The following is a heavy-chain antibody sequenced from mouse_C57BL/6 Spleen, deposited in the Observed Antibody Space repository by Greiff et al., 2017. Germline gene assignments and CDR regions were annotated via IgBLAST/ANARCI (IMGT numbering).Heavy chain of an antibody. CDR2: INPGSGGT. J-gene: IGHJ2*01. Sequence: VKLQEFGAELVRPGTSVKVSCKASGYAFTNYLIEWVKQRPGQGLEWIGVINPGSGGTNYNEKFKGKATLTADKSSSTAYMQLSSLTSEDSAVYFCAREDDYGSSLDYWGQGTTLTVSS. D-gene: IGHD1-1*01. CDR3: AREDDYGSSLDY. V-gene: IGHV1-54*01. CDR1: GYAFTNYL.